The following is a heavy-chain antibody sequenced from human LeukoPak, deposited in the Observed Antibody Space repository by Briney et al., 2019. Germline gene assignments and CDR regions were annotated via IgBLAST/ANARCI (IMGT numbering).Heavy chain of an antibody. Sequence: PGGSLRPSCAASGFTFSSYAMTWVRQAPGKGLEWVSSISDSGGSTYYADSVKGRFTISRDNSKNTLYLQMNSLRAEDTAVYYCAKNILSSSYPNYMDVWGKGTTVTVSS. J-gene: IGHJ6*03. CDR1: GFTFSSYA. CDR3: AKNILSSSYPNYMDV. V-gene: IGHV3-23*01. CDR2: ISDSGGST. D-gene: IGHD3-22*01.